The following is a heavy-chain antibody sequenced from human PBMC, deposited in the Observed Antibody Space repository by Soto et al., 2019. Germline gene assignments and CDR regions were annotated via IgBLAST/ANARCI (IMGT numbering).Heavy chain of an antibody. Sequence: SETLSLTCAVYGGSFSGYYWSWIRQPPGKGLEWIGEINHSGSTNYNPSLKSRVTISVDTSKNQFSLKLSSVTAADTAVYYCARAKNRGYYGSGSYYNVNHYFDYWGQGTLVTVSS. V-gene: IGHV4-34*01. CDR1: GGSFSGYY. D-gene: IGHD3-10*01. J-gene: IGHJ4*02. CDR3: ARAKNRGYYGSGSYYNVNHYFDY. CDR2: INHSGST.